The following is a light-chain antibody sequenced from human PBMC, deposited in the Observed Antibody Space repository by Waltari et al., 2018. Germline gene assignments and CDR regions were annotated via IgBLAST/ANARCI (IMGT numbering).Light chain of an antibody. Sequence: WYQQPPGKAPHTMVYNVTRWSAGVPHRFSGSMAGNTAALTITGLQAEDEADYYCASYTNTSTLMIGGGTRLTVL. J-gene: IGLJ2*01. CDR2: NVT. V-gene: IGLV2-14*04. CDR3: ASYTNTSTLM.